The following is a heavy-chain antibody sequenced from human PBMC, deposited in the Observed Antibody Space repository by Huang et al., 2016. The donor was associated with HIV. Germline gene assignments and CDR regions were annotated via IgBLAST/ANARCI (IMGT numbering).Heavy chain of an antibody. CDR2: RRTRANGLAT. J-gene: IGHJ4*02. Sequence: EVQLVESGGGLVQPGGSLNLSCAASGFTFSGSTIHGVRQAAGRGPEWIGLRRTRANGLATLYAASVKGRFVFSRDDSRNTAYLQMNSLKAEDTAIYYCVRHIFGDYAGGGFWGQGTLVTVSS. CDR1: GFTFSGST. D-gene: IGHD4-17*01. V-gene: IGHV3-73*01. CDR3: VRHIFGDYAGGGF.